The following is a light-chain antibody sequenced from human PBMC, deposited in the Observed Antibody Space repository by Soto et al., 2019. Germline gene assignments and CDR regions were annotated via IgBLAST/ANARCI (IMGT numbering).Light chain of an antibody. CDR3: QQYDNWPPAYT. CDR2: DAS. Sequence: EIVVAQSPATLSESPGERATLSCWASQSVGINLAWYQQKPGQAPRLLIYDASTRATGIPDRFRGSGSGTDFTLTISSLQSEDIAVYFCQQYDNWPPAYTFGQGTKLEIK. J-gene: IGKJ2*01. V-gene: IGKV3-15*01. CDR1: QSVGIN.